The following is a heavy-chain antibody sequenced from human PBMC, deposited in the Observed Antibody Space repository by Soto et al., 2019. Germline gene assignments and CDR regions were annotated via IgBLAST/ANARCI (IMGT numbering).Heavy chain of an antibody. D-gene: IGHD3-10*01. J-gene: IGHJ4*02. V-gene: IGHV3-23*01. CDR2: ISGSGGST. CDR3: AKASGWFGEFDY. CDR1: GFTFSSYA. Sequence: EVQLLESGGGLVQPGGSLRLSCAASGFTFSSYAMSWVRQAPGKGLEWVSAISGSGGSTYYADSVKGRFTISRDNSKKTRYLQINSLRAEDTAVYYCAKASGWFGEFDYWGQGTLVTVSS.